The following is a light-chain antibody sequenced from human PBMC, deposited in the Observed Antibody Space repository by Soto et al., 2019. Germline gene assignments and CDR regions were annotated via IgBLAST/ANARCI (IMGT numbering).Light chain of an antibody. V-gene: IGKV3-20*01. CDR2: GAS. CDR1: QSVSSNL. CDR3: QQYGTSRNT. J-gene: IGKJ4*01. Sequence: DIELTQSPGTLSLSPGERATLSCRASQSVSSNLLAWYQQKPGQAPRLLIYGASSRATGIPDRFSGSGSGTDFTLTISRLEPEDFAVYYYQQYGTSRNTFGGGTKVEIK.